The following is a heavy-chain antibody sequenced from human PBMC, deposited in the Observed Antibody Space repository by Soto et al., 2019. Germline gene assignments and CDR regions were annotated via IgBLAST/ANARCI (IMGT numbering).Heavy chain of an antibody. J-gene: IGHJ5*02. Sequence: SVKFSCKASRSTFTKYALHWVRQAPGQRLEWMGWINAGNGNTKYSQKFQGRVTITRDTSASTSYMQLSSLRSEDTAVYYCARGEGYCSGGTCYRWFDPWGQGTLVTVSS. D-gene: IGHD2-15*01. CDR2: INAGNGNT. V-gene: IGHV1-3*01. CDR3: ARGEGYCSGGTCYRWFDP. CDR1: RSTFTKYA.